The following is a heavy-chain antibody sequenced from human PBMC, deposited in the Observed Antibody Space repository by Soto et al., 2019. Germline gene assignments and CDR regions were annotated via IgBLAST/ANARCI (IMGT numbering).Heavy chain of an antibody. J-gene: IGHJ6*01. V-gene: IGHV1-18*01. Sequence: QVHLVQSGGELKKPGASVKVSCKAAGYNFTTYGISWVRQAPGQGLEWMGWISGDSVNTKSAPKLQDRITMTTDTSAGTGYMELRRLRPEDTAVYFCAREGHQQAKETYYYCYGMDIWGQGTTVTVSS. D-gene: IGHD6-13*01. CDR2: ISGDSVNT. CDR1: GYNFTTYG. CDR3: AREGHQQAKETYYYCYGMDI.